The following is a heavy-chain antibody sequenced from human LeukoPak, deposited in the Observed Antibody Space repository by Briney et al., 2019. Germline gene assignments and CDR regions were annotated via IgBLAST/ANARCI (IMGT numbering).Heavy chain of an antibody. CDR3: ARGGSIAARPIDY. V-gene: IGHV3-64*01. J-gene: IGHJ4*02. Sequence: GGSLRLSCAASGFTFSSYAMHWVRQAPGKGLEYVSAISSNGGSTYYANSVKGRFTISRDNSKNTLFLQMGSLRAEGMAVYYCARGGSIAARPIDYWGQGTLVTVSS. D-gene: IGHD6-6*01. CDR2: ISSNGGST. CDR1: GFTFSSYA.